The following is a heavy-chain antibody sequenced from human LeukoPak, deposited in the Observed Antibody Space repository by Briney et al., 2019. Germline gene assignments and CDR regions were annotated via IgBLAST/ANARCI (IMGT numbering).Heavy chain of an antibody. V-gene: IGHV3-23*01. Sequence: GRSLRLSCAASGFTFSSYAMSWVRQAPGKGLEWVSAISGSGGSTYYADSVKGRFTISRDNSKNTLYLQMNSLRAEDTAVYYCAKDIQIAARPGWVNWGQGTLVTVSS. D-gene: IGHD6-6*01. CDR2: ISGSGGST. J-gene: IGHJ4*02. CDR1: GFTFSSYA. CDR3: AKDIQIAARPGWVN.